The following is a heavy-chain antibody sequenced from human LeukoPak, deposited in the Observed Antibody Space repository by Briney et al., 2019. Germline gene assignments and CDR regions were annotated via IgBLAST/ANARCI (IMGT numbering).Heavy chain of an antibody. D-gene: IGHD5-18*01. J-gene: IGHJ4*02. CDR3: ATRYSYGSYYFDY. V-gene: IGHV3-23*01. CDR1: GFTFSTYT. CDR2: ISGSGGTT. Sequence: GGSLRLSCAASGFTFSTYTMSWVRQAPGKGLEWVSAISGSGGTTYYADSVKGRFTISRDNSKNTLYLQMNSLRVEDTAVYYCATRYSYGSYYFDYWGQGTLVTVSS.